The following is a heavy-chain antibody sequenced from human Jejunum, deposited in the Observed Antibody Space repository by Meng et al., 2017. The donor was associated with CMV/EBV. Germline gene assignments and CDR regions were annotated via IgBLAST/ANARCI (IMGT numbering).Heavy chain of an antibody. CDR3: AREKISRFDT. V-gene: IGHV1-18*01. J-gene: IGHJ5*02. CDR1: GYSFSTYG. Sequence: KVSCKASGYSFSTYGISWVRQAPGQGLEWVGWIGVYNGNTKYAERFQGRVTMTTDIYTDTAYMELRSLRSDDTAVYYCAREKISRFDTWGQGTLVTVSS. CDR2: IGVYNGNT.